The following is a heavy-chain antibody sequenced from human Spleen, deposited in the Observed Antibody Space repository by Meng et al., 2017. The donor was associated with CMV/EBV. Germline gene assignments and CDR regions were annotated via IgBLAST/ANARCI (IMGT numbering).Heavy chain of an antibody. V-gene: IGHV3-74*01. D-gene: IGHD2-15*01. Sequence: GESLKISCAVSGLNVSLNPLSWVRQGPEKGLEWVSRINSDGSSTSYADSVKGRFTISRDNAKNTLYLQMNSLRAEDTSVYYCARNGPWLGVVVERYYLDCWGQGTLVTVSS. J-gene: IGHJ4*02. CDR1: GLNVSLNP. CDR3: ARNGPWLGVVVERYYLDC. CDR2: INSDGSST.